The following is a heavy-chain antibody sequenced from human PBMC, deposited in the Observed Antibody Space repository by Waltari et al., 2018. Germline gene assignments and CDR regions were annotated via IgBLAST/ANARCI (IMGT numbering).Heavy chain of an antibody. CDR1: GGPISSYY. D-gene: IGHD3-10*01. Sequence: QVQLQESGPGLVKPSETLSLTCTVSGGPISSYYWSWIRQPAGEGLAWIGRIYTSGSTNYNPSLKSRVTMSVDTSKNQFSLKLSSVTAADTAVYYCARDLGGGPDPLRDYYYYYMDVWGKGTTVTVSS. V-gene: IGHV4-4*07. CDR3: ARDLGGGPDPLRDYYYYYMDV. CDR2: IYTSGST. J-gene: IGHJ6*03.